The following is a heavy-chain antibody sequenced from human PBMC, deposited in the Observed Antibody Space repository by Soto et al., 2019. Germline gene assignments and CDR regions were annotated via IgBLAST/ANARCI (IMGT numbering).Heavy chain of an antibody. CDR2: IYYTGGT. V-gene: IGHV4-59*01. J-gene: IGHJ4*02. Sequence: SETLSLTCTVSGGSISSYYWSWIRQPPGKGLEWIAYIYYTGGTDYNPSLRSRVTISVDTSRNQFSLRLSSVTAEDTAVYYCARLDYGGNSERLVFDYWGQGTLVTVSS. CDR3: ARLDYGGNSERLVFDY. CDR1: GGSISSYY. D-gene: IGHD4-17*01.